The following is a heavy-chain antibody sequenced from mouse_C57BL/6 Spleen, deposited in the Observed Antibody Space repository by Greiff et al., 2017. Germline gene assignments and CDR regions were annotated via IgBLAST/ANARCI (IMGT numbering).Heavy chain of an antibody. CDR2: INYDGSIT. CDR3: ARDKEDSSGYMDY. Sequence: EVQVVESEGGLAHPGSSMKLSCTVSGFTFSDYYMAWVLQVPEKGLEWVANINYDGSITYYLDSWKSRVINSRDNAKNMLYLRVSSLKAEDTAKYYCARDKEDSSGYMDYWGQGTTRTVSS. CDR1: GFTFSDYY. D-gene: IGHD3-2*02. V-gene: IGHV5-16*01. J-gene: IGHJ2*01.